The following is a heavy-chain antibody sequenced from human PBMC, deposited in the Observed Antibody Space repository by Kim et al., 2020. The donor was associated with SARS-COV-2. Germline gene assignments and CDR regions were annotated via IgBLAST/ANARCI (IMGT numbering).Heavy chain of an antibody. J-gene: IGHJ6*02. V-gene: IGHV1-46*01. CDR1: GYTFTSYY. CDR2: INPSGGST. D-gene: IGHD1-26*01. CDR3: ARASIVGATPYYYGMDV. Sequence: ASVKVSCKASGYTFTSYYMHWVRQATGQGLEWMGIINPSGGSTSYAQKFQGRVTMTRDTSTSTVYMELSSLRSEDTAVYYCARASIVGATPYYYGMDVWGQGTTVTVSS.